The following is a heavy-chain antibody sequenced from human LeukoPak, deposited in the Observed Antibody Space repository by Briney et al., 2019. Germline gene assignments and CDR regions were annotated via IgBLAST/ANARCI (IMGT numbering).Heavy chain of an antibody. CDR1: GGSFSGYY. V-gene: IGHV4-34*01. CDR2: INHSGST. J-gene: IGHJ4*02. D-gene: IGHD3-22*01. Sequence: ETLSLTCAVYGGSFSGYYWSWIRQPPGKGLEWMGEINHSGSTNYNPSLKSRVTISVDTSKNQFSLKLSSVTAADTAAYYCARGRGFFNSGFYFDYWGQGTLVTVSS. CDR3: ARGRGFFNSGFYFDY.